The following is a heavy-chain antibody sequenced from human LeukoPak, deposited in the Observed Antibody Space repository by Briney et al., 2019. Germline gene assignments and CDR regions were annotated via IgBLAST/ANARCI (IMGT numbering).Heavy chain of an antibody. CDR1: GGSISSSSYY. V-gene: IGHV4-39*07. CDR2: IYYSGST. Sequence: KPSETLSLTCTVSGGSISSSSYYWGWIRQPPGKGLEWIGSIYYSGSTYYNPSLKSRVTISVDTSKNQFSLKLSSVTAADTAVYYCARDRYYYDSSGYHNWFDPWGQGTLVTVSS. J-gene: IGHJ5*02. D-gene: IGHD3-22*01. CDR3: ARDRYYYDSSGYHNWFDP.